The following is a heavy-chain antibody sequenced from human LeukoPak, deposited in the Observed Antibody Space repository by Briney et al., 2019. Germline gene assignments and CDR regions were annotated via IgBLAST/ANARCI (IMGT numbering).Heavy chain of an antibody. J-gene: IGHJ4*02. CDR1: GYSISSGYY. CDR3: ARGERRSGDY. Sequence: KPSETLSLTCTVSGYSISSGYYWGWIRQPPGKGLEWIGSIYHSGSTYYNPSLKSRVTISVDTSKNQFSLKLSSVTAADTAVYYCARGERRSGDYWGQGTLVTVSS. D-gene: IGHD1-1*01. V-gene: IGHV4-38-2*02. CDR2: IYHSGST.